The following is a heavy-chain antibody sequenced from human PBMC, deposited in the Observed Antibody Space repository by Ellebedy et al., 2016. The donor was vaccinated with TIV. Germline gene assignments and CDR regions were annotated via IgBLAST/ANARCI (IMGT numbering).Heavy chain of an antibody. CDR2: ISKSDTT. J-gene: IGHJ6*02. V-gene: IGHV3-48*01. CDR3: ARGDIADAMDV. CDR1: GFTFNSYS. D-gene: IGHD2-21*01. Sequence: PGGSLRLSCAGSGFTFNSYSMNWVRQAPGKGLEWISYISKSDTTYYADSVRGRFTISRDNAKRSLYLQMNSLRAEDTAVYYCARGDIADAMDVWGQGTTVTVSS.